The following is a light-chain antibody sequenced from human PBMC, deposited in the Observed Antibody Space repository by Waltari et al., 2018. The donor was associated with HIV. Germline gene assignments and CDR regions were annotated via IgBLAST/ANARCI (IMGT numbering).Light chain of an antibody. V-gene: IGKV1-27*01. Sequence: DIQITQSPSSLSASVGDRVTITCRASQAITHYLAWYQQRPGKVPSLLIYAAHSLQSGVPSRFSGSRSGTEFTLTIFNLQPEDVATYYCLKYNSAPWTFGQGTKVEIK. CDR1: QAITHY. CDR3: LKYNSAPWT. J-gene: IGKJ1*01. CDR2: AAH.